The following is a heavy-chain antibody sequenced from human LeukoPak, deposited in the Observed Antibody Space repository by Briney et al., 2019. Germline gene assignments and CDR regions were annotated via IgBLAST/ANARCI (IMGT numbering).Heavy chain of an antibody. CDR3: ARNSESPTHPKY. J-gene: IGHJ4*02. CDR1: GFTLGVYW. CDR2: INQDGSEK. Sequence: GGSLRLSCAASGFTLGVYWMSWVRQAPGKGLEWVANINQDGSEKHYLDSVKGRFTISRDNPRNSLSLQMSSLRAEDTAIYYCARNSESPTHPKYWGQGTLVTVSS. V-gene: IGHV3-7*01.